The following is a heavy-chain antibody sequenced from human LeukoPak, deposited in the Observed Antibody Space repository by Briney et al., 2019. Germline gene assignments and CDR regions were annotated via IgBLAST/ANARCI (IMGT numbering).Heavy chain of an antibody. CDR2: IYTSGST. CDR3: ARDLVELLDAFDI. D-gene: IGHD1-26*01. CDR1: GGSIRGNTYY. J-gene: IGHJ3*02. V-gene: IGHV4-61*02. Sequence: SETLSLTCTVSGGSIRGNTYYWSWIRQPAGKGLEWIGRIYTSGSTNYNPSLKSRVTISVDTSKNQFSLKLNSVTAADTAVYYCARDLVELLDAFDIWGQGTMVTVSS.